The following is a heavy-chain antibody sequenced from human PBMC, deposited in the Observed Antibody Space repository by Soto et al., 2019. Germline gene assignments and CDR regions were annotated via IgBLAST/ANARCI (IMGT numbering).Heavy chain of an antibody. Sequence: ASVKVSCKTSGYTFTNYGISWVRQAPGQGLEWLGWISTYSGNTNYAQKVQDRVTMTTDTATSTGYMELRNLRSDDTAMYYCAIDRGSSLAPWGQGTLVTVSS. CDR1: GYTFTNYG. V-gene: IGHV1-18*01. D-gene: IGHD3-10*01. CDR2: ISTYSGNT. CDR3: AIDRGSSLAP. J-gene: IGHJ5*02.